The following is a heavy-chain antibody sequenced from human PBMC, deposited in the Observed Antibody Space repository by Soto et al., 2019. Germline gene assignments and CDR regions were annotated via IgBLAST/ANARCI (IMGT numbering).Heavy chain of an antibody. D-gene: IGHD4-17*01. J-gene: IGHJ2*01. V-gene: IGHV3-21*01. Sequence: VQLVESGGGLVKPGGSLRLSCAASGFTFSSYSMNWVRQAPGKGLEWVSSISSSSSYIYYADSVKGRFTISRDNAKNSLYLQMNSLRAEDTAVYYCARASQTVTNWYFDLWGRGTLVTVSS. CDR2: ISSSSSYI. CDR1: GFTFSSYS. CDR3: ARASQTVTNWYFDL.